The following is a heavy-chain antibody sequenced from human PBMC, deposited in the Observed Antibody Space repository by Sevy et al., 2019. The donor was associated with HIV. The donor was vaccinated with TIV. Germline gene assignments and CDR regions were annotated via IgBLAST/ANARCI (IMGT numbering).Heavy chain of an antibody. CDR2: MNPNSGNT. V-gene: IGHV1-8*01. Sequence: ASVKVSCKASGYTFTSYDINWVRQATGQGLEWMGWMNPNSGNTGYAQKFQGRVTMTRNTSISTAYMELSSLRSEDTAVYYCVRSRWRYYYYYGMDVWGQGTTVTVSS. CDR3: VRSRWRYYYYYGMDV. D-gene: IGHD4-17*01. CDR1: GYTFTSYD. J-gene: IGHJ6*02.